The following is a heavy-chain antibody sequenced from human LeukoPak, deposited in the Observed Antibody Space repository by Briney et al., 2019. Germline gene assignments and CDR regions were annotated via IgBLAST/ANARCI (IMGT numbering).Heavy chain of an antibody. CDR3: ARPGAGLDY. D-gene: IGHD6-19*01. CDR2: ISSSSSYI. Sequence: GGSLRLSCAASGFTFSSYSMNWVRQAPGKGLEWVSAISSSSSYIYYADSVKRRFTISRDNAKNSLYLQMNSLRAEDTAVYYCARPGAGLDYWGQGTLVTVSS. J-gene: IGHJ4*02. V-gene: IGHV3-21*01. CDR1: GFTFSSYS.